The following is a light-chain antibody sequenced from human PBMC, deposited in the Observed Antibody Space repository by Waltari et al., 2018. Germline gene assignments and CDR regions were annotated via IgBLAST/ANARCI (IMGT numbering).Light chain of an antibody. V-gene: IGKV1-17*01. J-gene: IGKJ4*01. CDR3: LQHNSYPLT. CDR1: QGIGNY. CDR2: AAT. Sequence: DIQMTQSPSSLSASVGDTVTITCRASQGIGNYLNWFQQKPGKAPKLPIYAATTLQSGVPSRFSGSGSGTEFTLTINSLQPEDFATYYCLQHNSYPLTFGGGTKVEIK.